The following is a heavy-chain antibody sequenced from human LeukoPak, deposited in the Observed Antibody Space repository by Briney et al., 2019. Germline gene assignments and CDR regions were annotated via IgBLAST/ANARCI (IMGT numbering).Heavy chain of an antibody. Sequence: GGSLRLSCAASGFTFSSYSMNWVRQAPRKGLEWVSYISSSSSTIYYADSVKGRFTISGDNAKNSLYLQMNSLRAEDTAVYYCAKGHPGDAYYCYYGMDVWGQGTTVTVSS. CDR1: GFTFSSYS. CDR3: AKGHPGDAYYCYYGMDV. CDR2: ISSSSSTI. J-gene: IGHJ6*02. D-gene: IGHD1-26*01. V-gene: IGHV3-48*01.